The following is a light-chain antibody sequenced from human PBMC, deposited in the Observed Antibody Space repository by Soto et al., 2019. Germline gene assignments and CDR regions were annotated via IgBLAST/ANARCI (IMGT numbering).Light chain of an antibody. CDR1: QSVSSSY. Sequence: EIVVTQSPGTLSLSPGERATLSCRASQSVSSSYLAWYQQKPGQAPRLLISGASSRATGIPDRFRGSGSGTDFTLNISSLEPEDCAVYYCQQYGGSPPFTFGPGNKVDIK. V-gene: IGKV3-20*01. J-gene: IGKJ3*01. CDR2: GAS. CDR3: QQYGGSPPFT.